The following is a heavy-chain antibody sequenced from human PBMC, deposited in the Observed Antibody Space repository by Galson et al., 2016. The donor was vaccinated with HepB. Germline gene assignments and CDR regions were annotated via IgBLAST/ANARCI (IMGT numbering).Heavy chain of an antibody. J-gene: IGHJ6*02. CDR1: GFTFSSHA. CDR2: ITYDGSNT. D-gene: IGHD3-10*01. V-gene: IGHV3-30-3*01. Sequence: SLRLSCAASGFTFSSHAMHWVRQAPGKGLEWVAVITYDGSNTYYAAAVKGRFTISTDNSKNTLYLQMNSPRAEDTAVYYCARVRTPNYYGSGNYYYYYAMDVWGQGTTVTVSS. CDR3: ARVRTPNYYGSGNYYYYYAMDV.